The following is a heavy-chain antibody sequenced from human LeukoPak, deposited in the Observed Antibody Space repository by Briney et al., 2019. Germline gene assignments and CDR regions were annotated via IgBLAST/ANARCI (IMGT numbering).Heavy chain of an antibody. CDR2: VSNSVGTPGST. CDR3: AKAMSYYYYDDRCFYRVEFDS. Sequence: GGSLRLSCAPSGFTFSNYATSSVRGAPGRGVRWVSAVSNSVGTPGSTYYADSVKGRFTISIDKSKNPSYLQLNSLRAEDTAVYYCAKAMSYYYYDDRCFYRVEFDSWGQGTLVTVSS. V-gene: IGHV3-23*01. CDR1: GFTFSNYA. J-gene: IGHJ4*02. D-gene: IGHD3-22*01.